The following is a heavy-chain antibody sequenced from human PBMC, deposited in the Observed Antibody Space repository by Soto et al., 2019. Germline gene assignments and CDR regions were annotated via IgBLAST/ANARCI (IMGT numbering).Heavy chain of an antibody. J-gene: IGHJ4*02. Sequence: SVKVSCKAPGFTFTSSAVQWVRQARGQRLEWIGWIVVGSGNTNYAQKFQERVTITRDMSTSTAYMELSSLRSEDTAVYYCAADPLTGYYVDYWGQGTLVTVSS. CDR1: GFTFTSSA. V-gene: IGHV1-58*01. CDR2: IVVGSGNT. CDR3: AADPLTGYYVDY. D-gene: IGHD3-9*01.